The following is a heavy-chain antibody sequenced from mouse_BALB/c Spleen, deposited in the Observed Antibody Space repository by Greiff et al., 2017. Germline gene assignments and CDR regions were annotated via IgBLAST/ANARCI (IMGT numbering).Heavy chain of an antibody. V-gene: IGHV5-17*02. CDR2: ISSGSSTI. Sequence: EVMLVESGGGLVQPGGSRKLSCAASGFTFSSFGMHWVRQAPEKGLEWVAYISSGSSTIYYADTVKGRFTISRDNPKNNLFLQMTSLRSEDTAMYYCSRSRVYGNYGYAMDYWGQGTSVTVSS. J-gene: IGHJ4*01. D-gene: IGHD2-10*02. CDR3: SRSRVYGNYGYAMDY. CDR1: GFTFSSFG.